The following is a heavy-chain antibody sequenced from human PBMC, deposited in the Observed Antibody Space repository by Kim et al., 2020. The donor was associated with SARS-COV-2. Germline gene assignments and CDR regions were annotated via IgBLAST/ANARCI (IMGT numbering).Heavy chain of an antibody. CDR2: TYYSGST. CDR1: GGSISSHS. D-gene: IGHD2-2*01. J-gene: IGHJ4*02. V-gene: IGHV4-59*11. CDR3: ARDRIGHCSSTSCSLHFDY. Sequence: SETLSLTCTVSGGSISSHSWSWIRQPPGKGLEWIGYTYYSGSTNYNPSLKSRVTISVDTSKNQFSLKLSSVTAADAAMYYCARDRIGHCSSTSCSLHFDYWGQGTLVTVSS.